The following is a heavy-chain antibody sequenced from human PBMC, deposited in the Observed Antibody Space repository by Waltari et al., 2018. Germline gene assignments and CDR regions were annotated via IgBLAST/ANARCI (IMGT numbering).Heavy chain of an antibody. CDR1: GYTFTSYD. CDR3: ARGITMVRGVSPDAFDI. D-gene: IGHD3-10*01. CDR2: MNPNSGNT. Sequence: QVQLVQSGAEVKKPGASVKVSCKASGYTFTSYDINWVRPATGQGLEWMGWMNPNSGNTGYAQKFQGRVTMTRNTSISTAYMELSSLRSEDTAVYYCARGITMVRGVSPDAFDIWGQGTMVTVSS. J-gene: IGHJ3*02. V-gene: IGHV1-8*01.